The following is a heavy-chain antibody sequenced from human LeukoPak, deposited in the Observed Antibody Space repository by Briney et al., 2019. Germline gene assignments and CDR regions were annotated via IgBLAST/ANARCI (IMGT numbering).Heavy chain of an antibody. CDR3: ARTQGVYDSSGYYFNY. CDR1: GGSFSGYY. Sequence: SETLSLTCAVYGGSFSGYYWSWIRQPPGKGLEWIGEINHSGSTNYNPSLKSRVTISVGTSKNQFSLKLSSVTAADTAVYYCARTQGVYDSSGYYFNYWGQGTLVTVSS. V-gene: IGHV4-34*01. D-gene: IGHD3-22*01. CDR2: INHSGST. J-gene: IGHJ4*02.